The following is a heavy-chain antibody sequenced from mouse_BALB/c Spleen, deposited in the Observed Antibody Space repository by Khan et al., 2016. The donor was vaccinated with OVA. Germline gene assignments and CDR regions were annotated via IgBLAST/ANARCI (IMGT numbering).Heavy chain of an antibody. J-gene: IGHJ3*01. CDR1: GFTFSTYG. Sequence: EVELVESGGDVVKPGGSLKLSCAASGFTFSTYGMSWVRQTPDKRLEWVATVSTGGHYTYYPDTVKGRFTISRDNAKNTLYLQMNSLKSEDTAMFYCARLAYYYDSEGFAYWGPGTLVTVSS. D-gene: IGHD1-1*01. CDR2: VSTGGHYT. V-gene: IGHV5-6*01. CDR3: ARLAYYYDSEGFAY.